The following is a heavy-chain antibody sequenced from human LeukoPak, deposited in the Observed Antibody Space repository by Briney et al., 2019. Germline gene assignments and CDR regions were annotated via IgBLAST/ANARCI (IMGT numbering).Heavy chain of an antibody. CDR2: IYYSGST. CDR1: GGSISSYY. Sequence: PSETLSLTCTVSGGSISSYYWSWIRQPPGKGLEWIGYIYYSGSTNYNPSLKSRVTISVDTSKNQFSLKLSSVTAADTAVHYCASLAVAGTSAFDIWGQGTMVTVSS. V-gene: IGHV4-59*01. D-gene: IGHD6-19*01. CDR3: ASLAVAGTSAFDI. J-gene: IGHJ3*02.